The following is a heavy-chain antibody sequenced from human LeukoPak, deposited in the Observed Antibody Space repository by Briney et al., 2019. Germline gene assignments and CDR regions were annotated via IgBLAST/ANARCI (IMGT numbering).Heavy chain of an antibody. J-gene: IGHJ4*02. Sequence: GSLRLSCAASGFTFSSYGMHWVRQAPGKGLEWVAVISYDGSNKYYADSVKGRFTISRDNSKNTLYLQMNSLRAEDTAVYYCARAYSSSPAQFDYWGQGTLVTVSS. CDR1: GFTFSSYG. V-gene: IGHV3-30*03. CDR2: ISYDGSNK. D-gene: IGHD6-13*01. CDR3: ARAYSSSPAQFDY.